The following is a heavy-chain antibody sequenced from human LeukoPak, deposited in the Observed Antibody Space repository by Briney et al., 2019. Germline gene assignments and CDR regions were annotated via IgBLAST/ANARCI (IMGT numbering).Heavy chain of an antibody. D-gene: IGHD5-12*01. CDR2: ISSSGITM. CDR1: GFIFSNYE. Sequence: SGGSLRLSCAASGFIFSNYEINWVRQAPGKGLEWVSYISSSGITMNYADSVKGRFTISRDNAKNSLYLQMNSLRAEDTAVYYRARGWWSGYDANLDYWGQGALVTVSS. V-gene: IGHV3-48*03. CDR3: ARGWWSGYDANLDY. J-gene: IGHJ4*02.